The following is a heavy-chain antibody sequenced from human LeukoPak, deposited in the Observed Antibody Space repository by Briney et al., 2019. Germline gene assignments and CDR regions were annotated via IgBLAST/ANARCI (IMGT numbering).Heavy chain of an antibody. Sequence: GGSLRLSCTASGFTFSSHAMSWLRQAPGKGLDWFSAISGSVDSTYHADSVKGRFNISRDNSKNTLYLQMNSLRAEDTAVYYCAKGRYCSSTGCHYFFDNWGQGTLVTVSS. D-gene: IGHD2-2*01. CDR1: GFTFSSHA. CDR2: ISGSVDST. CDR3: AKGRYCSSTGCHYFFDN. J-gene: IGHJ4*02. V-gene: IGHV3-23*01.